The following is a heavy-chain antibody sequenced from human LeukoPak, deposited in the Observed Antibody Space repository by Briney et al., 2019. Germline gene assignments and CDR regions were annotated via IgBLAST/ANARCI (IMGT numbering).Heavy chain of an antibody. V-gene: IGHV3-33*01. Sequence: PGRSLRLSCAASGFTFSSHGMHWVHQAPGKGLEWVAVIWYDGSNKYYTDSVKGRFTISRDNSKNTLYLQMNSLRDEDTAVYYCARDFRVRARSVKGLYDYWGQGTLVTVSS. D-gene: IGHD3-10*01. CDR1: GFTFSSHG. J-gene: IGHJ4*02. CDR2: IWYDGSNK. CDR3: ARDFRVRARSVKGLYDY.